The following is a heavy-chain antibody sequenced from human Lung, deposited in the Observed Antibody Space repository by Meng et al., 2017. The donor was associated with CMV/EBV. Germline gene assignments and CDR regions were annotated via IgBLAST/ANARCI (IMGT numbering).Heavy chain of an antibody. CDR2: ISWDGGST. V-gene: IGHV3-43D*03. CDR1: GFTFDNHA. Sequence: ESXKISXPASGFTFDNHAMHWVRQAPGKGLEWVSLISWDGGSTSYADSVKGRFTISRDNSKNSLFLQMNSLRPEDSALYYCAKDHDSPWRIMDVWGQGPTVTVSS. D-gene: IGHD3-22*01. CDR3: AKDHDSPWRIMDV. J-gene: IGHJ6*02.